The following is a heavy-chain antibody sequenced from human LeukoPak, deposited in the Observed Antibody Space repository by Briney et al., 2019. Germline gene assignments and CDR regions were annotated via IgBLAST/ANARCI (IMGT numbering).Heavy chain of an antibody. J-gene: IGHJ4*02. CDR3: ARESYDFWSGPHSFDY. CDR2: MNPSSGNT. D-gene: IGHD3-3*01. CDR1: GYTFTTYD. Sequence: ASVKVSCKASGYTFTTYDINWVRQAPGQGLEWMGWMNPSSGNTGYAQKLQSRVTMTTDTSTSTAYMELRSLRSDDTAVYYCARESYDFWSGPHSFDYWGQGTLVTVSS. V-gene: IGHV1-8*01.